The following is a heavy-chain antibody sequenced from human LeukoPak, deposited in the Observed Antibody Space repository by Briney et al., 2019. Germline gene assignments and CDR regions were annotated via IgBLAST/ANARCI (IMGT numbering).Heavy chain of an antibody. J-gene: IGHJ4*02. CDR3: ARRTYCGGDCYSPFDF. D-gene: IGHD2-21*02. CDR2: IYPRDSAI. Sequence: GESLKISCKASGYSFSTYWIGWVRQKPGKGLEWMGIIYPRDSAIRSSPSFQGQVTFSVDKSISTAYLQWPSLKASDTVVYYCARRTYCGGDCYSPFDFWGQGTLVTVSS. CDR1: GYSFSTYW. V-gene: IGHV5-51*01.